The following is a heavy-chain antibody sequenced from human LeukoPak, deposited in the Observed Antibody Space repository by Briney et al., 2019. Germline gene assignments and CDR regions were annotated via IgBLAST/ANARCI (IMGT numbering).Heavy chain of an antibody. CDR2: IYSGGST. CDR3: ARDWRYCSSGSCYTDHAFDI. V-gene: IGHV3-53*01. CDR1: GFTVSGNY. D-gene: IGHD2-15*01. J-gene: IGHJ3*02. Sequence: PGGSLRLSCAASGFTVSGNYLTWVRQAPGKGLEWVSLIYSGGSTFYADSVKGRFTISSDNSKNTLYLQMNNLRADDTAVYYCARDWRYCSSGSCYTDHAFDIWGQGTKVTVSS.